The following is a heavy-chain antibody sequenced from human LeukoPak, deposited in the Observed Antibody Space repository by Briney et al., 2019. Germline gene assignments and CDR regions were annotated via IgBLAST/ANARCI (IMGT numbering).Heavy chain of an antibody. CDR2: MSPNSGNT. D-gene: IGHD3-9*01. V-gene: IGHV1-8*01. CDR1: GYTFTSYD. Sequence: ASVKVSCKASGYTFTSYDINWVRQATGQGLEWMGWMSPNSGNTGYAQKFQGRVTMTRNTSISTAHMELSSLRSEDTAVYYCARGDILTGYYSDYWGQGTLVTASS. CDR3: ARGDILTGYYSDY. J-gene: IGHJ4*02.